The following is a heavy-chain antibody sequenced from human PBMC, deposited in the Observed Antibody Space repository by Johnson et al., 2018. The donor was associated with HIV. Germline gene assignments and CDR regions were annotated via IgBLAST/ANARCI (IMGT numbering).Heavy chain of an antibody. CDR1: GFTFSSYA. V-gene: IGHV3-48*04. CDR3: AREWRGDLAAAGIDAFDI. D-gene: IGHD6-13*01. Sequence: LVESGGGVVQPGRSLRLSCAASGFTFSSYAMHWVRQAPGKGLEWVSYISSSGSTIYYADSVKCRFTISRDNAKNSLYLQMNSLRAEDTAVYYCAREWRGDLAAAGIDAFDIWGQGTMVTVSS. CDR2: ISSSGSTI. J-gene: IGHJ3*02.